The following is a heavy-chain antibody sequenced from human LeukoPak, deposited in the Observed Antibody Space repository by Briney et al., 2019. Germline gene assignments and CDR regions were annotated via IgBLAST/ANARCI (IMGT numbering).Heavy chain of an antibody. D-gene: IGHD3-16*01. CDR2: INQDGSAK. V-gene: IGHV3-7*01. CDR1: AFTFSNYW. CDR3: ARDLGDIVLEPPSIHFDL. J-gene: IGHJ2*01. Sequence: GGSLRLSCTASAFTFSNYWMSWVRQAPGKGLEWVASINQDGSAKDSVHSVEGRFIISRDNVKNSLYLQMTGLRVEDTAMYFCARDLGDIVLEPPSIHFDLWGRGTLVTVSS.